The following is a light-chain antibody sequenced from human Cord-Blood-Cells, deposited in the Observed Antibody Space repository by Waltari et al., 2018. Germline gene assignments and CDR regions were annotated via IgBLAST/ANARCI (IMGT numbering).Light chain of an antibody. CDR2: AAS. CDR3: QQSYSTPYT. V-gene: IGKV1-39*01. J-gene: IGKJ2*01. Sequence: DIQMTQSPTSLSASVGDRVTITCRASQSTSSYLNRYQQKPGNAPKLLIYAASSLQSGVPSRFSGSGSGTDFTLPISSLQPEDFATYYCQQSYSTPYTFGQGTKLEIK. CDR1: QSTSSY.